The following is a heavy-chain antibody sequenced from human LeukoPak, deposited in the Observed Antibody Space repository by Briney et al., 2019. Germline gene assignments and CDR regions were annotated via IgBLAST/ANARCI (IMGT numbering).Heavy chain of an antibody. Sequence: GGSLRLSCSASGFTFSNYWMSWVRQAPGKGLEWVANIKQDESEKYYLDSVKGRFTISRDNAKSSLYLQMNSLRAEDTAVYYCARALDSSSSRYQAFEEWGQGTLVTVSS. D-gene: IGHD2-2*01. CDR2: IKQDESEK. CDR1: GFTFSNYW. J-gene: IGHJ4*02. CDR3: ARALDSSSSRYQAFEE. V-gene: IGHV3-7*01.